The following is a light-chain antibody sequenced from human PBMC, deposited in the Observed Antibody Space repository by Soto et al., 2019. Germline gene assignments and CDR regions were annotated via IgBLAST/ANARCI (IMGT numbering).Light chain of an antibody. V-gene: IGKV1-39*01. CDR2: AAS. CDR1: QSISSY. Sequence: DIQMTQSPSSLYASVGDRVTITCRASQSISSYLNWYQQKPGKAPKLLIYAASSLQSGVPSRFSGSGSGTDFTLTISSLQPEDFANYYCQQSYSTPRTFGQGTKVELK. J-gene: IGKJ1*01. CDR3: QQSYSTPRT.